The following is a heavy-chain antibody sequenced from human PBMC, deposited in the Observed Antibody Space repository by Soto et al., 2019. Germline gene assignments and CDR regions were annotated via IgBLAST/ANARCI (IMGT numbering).Heavy chain of an antibody. D-gene: IGHD6-13*01. CDR1: GLTFSSYG. J-gene: IGHJ6*02. Sequence: QVQLVESGGGVVQPGRSLRLSCAASGLTFSSYGMHWVRQAPGMGLEWVAVIWFDGSNKYYSDSVKGRFTISRENSQKTLYLQTNSLRAEDTAVYYCASHFAWAAAGIRYYGMDVWGQGTTVTVSS. CDR3: ASHFAWAAAGIRYYGMDV. CDR2: IWFDGSNK. V-gene: IGHV3-33*01.